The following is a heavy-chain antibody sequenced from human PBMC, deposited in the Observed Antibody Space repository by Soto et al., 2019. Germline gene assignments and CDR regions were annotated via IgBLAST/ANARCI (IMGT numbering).Heavy chain of an antibody. D-gene: IGHD3-22*01. CDR1: GYSFTSYW. V-gene: IGHV5-10-1*01. J-gene: IGHJ6*02. CDR3: ARHIVPKYYYDSSGAPGGDYYYYGMDV. CDR2: IDPSDSYT. Sequence: PGESLKISCKGSGYSFTSYWISWVRQMPGKGLEWMGRIDPSDSYTNYSPSFQGHVTISADKSTSTAYLQWSSLKASDTAMYYCARHIVPKYYYDSSGAPGGDYYYYGMDVWGQGTTVTVSS.